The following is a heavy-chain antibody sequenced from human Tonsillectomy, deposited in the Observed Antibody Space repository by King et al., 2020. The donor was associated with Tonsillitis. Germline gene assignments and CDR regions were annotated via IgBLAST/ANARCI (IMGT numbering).Heavy chain of an antibody. Sequence: QLVQSGAEVKKPGESLKISCKGSGYSLTSYWIGWVRQMPGKGLEWMGIIYPGDSDTRYSPSFQGQVTISADKSISTAYLQWSSLKASDTAMYSCARFLWSGEYRYGMDVWGQGTTVTVSS. V-gene: IGHV5-51*01. J-gene: IGHJ6*02. CDR2: IYPGDSDT. CDR1: GYSLTSYW. CDR3: ARFLWSGEYRYGMDV. D-gene: IGHD3-10*01.